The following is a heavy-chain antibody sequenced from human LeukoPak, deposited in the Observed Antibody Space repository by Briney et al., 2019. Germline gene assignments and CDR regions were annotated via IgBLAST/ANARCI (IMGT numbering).Heavy chain of an antibody. CDR1: GFTFDDYA. CDR3: AKDIESYSTVFLHY. D-gene: IGHD1-26*01. J-gene: IGHJ4*02. V-gene: IGHV3-9*01. CDR2: ISWNSGSI. Sequence: GGSLRLSCAASGFTFDDYAMHWVRQAPGKGLEWVSGISWNSGSIGYADSVKGRFTISRDNAKNSLYLQMNSLRAEDTALYYCAKDIESYSTVFLHYWGQGTLVTVSS.